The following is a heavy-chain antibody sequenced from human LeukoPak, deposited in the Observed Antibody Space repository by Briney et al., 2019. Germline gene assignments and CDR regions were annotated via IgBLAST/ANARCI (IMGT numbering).Heavy chain of an antibody. CDR3: AKELVGAFDY. Sequence: GGSLRLSCAASGFTFDDYGMHWVRHAPGKGLEWVAGTSWDSNSIDYADSVKGRFTISRDNAKNSLYLQMNSLRAEDTALYYCAKELVGAFDYWGRGTLVTVSS. V-gene: IGHV3-9*01. CDR1: GFTFDDYG. CDR2: TSWDSNSI. D-gene: IGHD1-26*01. J-gene: IGHJ4*02.